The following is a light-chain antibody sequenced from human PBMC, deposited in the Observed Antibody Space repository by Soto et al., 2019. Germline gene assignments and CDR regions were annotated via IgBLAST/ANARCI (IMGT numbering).Light chain of an antibody. V-gene: IGLV2-8*01. CDR2: EVT. Sequence: QSALTQPPSASGSPGQSVTISCTGTSSDIGGYNYVSWYQQPPGKAPKLMIYEVTKRPSGVPDRFSGSKSGNTASLTVSGLQAEDEADYYCTSFAGNVNVVFGGGTKVTVL. J-gene: IGLJ2*01. CDR3: TSFAGNVNVV. CDR1: SSDIGGYNY.